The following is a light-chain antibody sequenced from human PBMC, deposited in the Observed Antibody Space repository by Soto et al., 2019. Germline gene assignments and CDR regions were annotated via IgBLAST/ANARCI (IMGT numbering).Light chain of an antibody. V-gene: IGKV3-15*01. CDR1: QSISRH. Sequence: EIVMTQSPATLSVSPGERATLSCRASQSISRHLAWYQQKPGQAPRLLIYAASTRATGIPARFSGSGSGTEFTLTISSLQSEDFAVYYCQQYNDWPITFGQGTRLEIK. J-gene: IGKJ5*01. CDR2: AAS. CDR3: QQYNDWPIT.